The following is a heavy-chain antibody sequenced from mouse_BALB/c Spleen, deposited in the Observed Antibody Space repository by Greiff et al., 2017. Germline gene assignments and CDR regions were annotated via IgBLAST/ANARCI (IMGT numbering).Heavy chain of an antibody. CDR3: ARETTMIYYFDY. D-gene: IGHD2-4*01. Sequence: DVHLVESGPGLVKPSQSLSLTCSVTGYSITSGYYWNWIRQFPGNKLEWMGYISYDGSNNYNPSLKNRISITRDTSKNQFFLKLNSVTTEDTATYYCARETTMIYYFDYWGQGTTLTVSS. J-gene: IGHJ2*01. CDR2: ISYDGSN. V-gene: IGHV3-6*02. CDR1: GYSITSGYY.